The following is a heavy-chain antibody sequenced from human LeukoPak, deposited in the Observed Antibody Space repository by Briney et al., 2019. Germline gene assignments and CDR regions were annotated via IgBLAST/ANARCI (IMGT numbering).Heavy chain of an antibody. CDR1: GFTFSSYA. V-gene: IGHV3-23*01. CDR2: ISGSSGST. Sequence: GGSLRLSCAASGFTFSSYAMSWVRQAPGKGLEWVSAISGSSGSTYYADSVKGRFTISRDNSKNTLYLQVNSLRAEDTAVYYCAKTPLIWGFAYWYFDLWGRGTLVTVSS. D-gene: IGHD3-16*01. J-gene: IGHJ2*01. CDR3: AKTPLIWGFAYWYFDL.